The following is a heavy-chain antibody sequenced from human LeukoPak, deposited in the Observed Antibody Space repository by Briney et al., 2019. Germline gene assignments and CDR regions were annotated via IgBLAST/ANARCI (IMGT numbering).Heavy chain of an antibody. J-gene: IGHJ4*02. Sequence: GGSLRLSCAASGFTFSSYSMNWVRQAPGKGLEWVSAISGSDGSTYYADSVKGRFTISRDNSKNTLYLQMNSLRAEDTALYYCAKAGDHSYFDYWGQGTLVTVSS. CDR3: AKAGDHSYFDY. CDR2: ISGSDGST. CDR1: GFTFSSYS. V-gene: IGHV3-23*01. D-gene: IGHD4-11*01.